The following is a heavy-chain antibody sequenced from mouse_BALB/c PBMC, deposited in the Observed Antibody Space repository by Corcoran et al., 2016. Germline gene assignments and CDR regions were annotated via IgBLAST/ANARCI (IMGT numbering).Heavy chain of an antibody. CDR1: GFDFSRYW. Sequence: EVKLLESGGGLVQPGGSLKLSCAASGFDFSRYWMSWVRQAPGKGLEWIGEINPDSNTINYTPSLKDKFIFSRDNAKNTLYLQMSKVRSEDTARYYCARNAHWGYFDFWGQGTTLTVSS. V-gene: IGHV4-1*02. CDR3: ARNAHWGYFDF. J-gene: IGHJ2*01. CDR2: INPDSNTI. D-gene: IGHD4-1*01.